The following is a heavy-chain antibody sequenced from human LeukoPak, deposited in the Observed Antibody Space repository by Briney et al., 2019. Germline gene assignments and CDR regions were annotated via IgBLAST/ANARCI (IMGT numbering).Heavy chain of an antibody. CDR3: ARAFMVRGVMWDY. V-gene: IGHV3-7*01. CDR2: IKQDGSEK. J-gene: IGHJ4*02. Sequence: PGGSLRLSCAASGFTFSSYEMNWVRQAPGKGLEWVANIKQDGSEKYYVDSVKGRFTISRDNAKNSLYLQMNSLRAEDTAVYYCARAFMVRGVMWDYWGQGTLVTVSS. CDR1: GFTFSSYE. D-gene: IGHD3-10*01.